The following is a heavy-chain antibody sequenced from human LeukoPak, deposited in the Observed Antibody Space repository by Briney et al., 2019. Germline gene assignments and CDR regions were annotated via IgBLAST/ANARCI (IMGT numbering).Heavy chain of an antibody. CDR1: GFTFRSYW. CDR3: ARARDEYYFDY. Sequence: GGSLRLSCAASGFTFRSYWMHWVRQAPGKGLVWVSRINSDGSSTSYADSVKGRFTTSRDNAKNKLYLQMNNLRVEDTAVYYCARARDEYYFDYWGQGALVTVSS. V-gene: IGHV3-74*01. D-gene: IGHD6-6*01. CDR2: INSDGSST. J-gene: IGHJ4*02.